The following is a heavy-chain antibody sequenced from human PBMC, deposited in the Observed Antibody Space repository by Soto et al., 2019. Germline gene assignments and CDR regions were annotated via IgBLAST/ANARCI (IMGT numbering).Heavy chain of an antibody. D-gene: IGHD6-13*01. J-gene: IGHJ4*02. V-gene: IGHV4-59*01. CDR3: ARSPIEAVVKGDFDY. Sequence: QVQLQESGPGLVKPSETLSLTCSVSGGSINSYYWNWIRQPPGKGLEWIGYIYYSGSTNYKPSLKSRMTRAVDTSKNQSSLRLSSVTAADTAVYYCARSPIEAVVKGDFDYWGQGILVTVSS. CDR2: IYYSGST. CDR1: GGSINSYY.